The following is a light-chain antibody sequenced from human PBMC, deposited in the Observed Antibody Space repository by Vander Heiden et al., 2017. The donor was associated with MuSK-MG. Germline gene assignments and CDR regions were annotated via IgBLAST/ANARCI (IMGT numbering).Light chain of an antibody. CDR1: QGISSY. V-gene: IGKV1-9*01. CDR3: QQCSFSPLT. CDR2: AAS. Sequence: DIQLTQSPSFLSASVGDRVTITCRASQGISSYLVWYQQKPGKAPKLLLYAASTLQSGVPSRFSGSGSGTEFTLTISSLQPEDIATYYCQQCSFSPLTFGQGTLMEI. J-gene: IGKJ5*01.